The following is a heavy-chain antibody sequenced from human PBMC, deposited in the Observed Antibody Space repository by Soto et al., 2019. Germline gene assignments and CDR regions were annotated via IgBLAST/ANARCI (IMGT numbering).Heavy chain of an antibody. V-gene: IGHV3-23*01. Sequence: GGSLRLSCAASGFTFSIYAMSWVRHAPGKGLEWVSAISGSGGSTYYADSVKGRFTISRDNSKNTLYLQMNSLRAEDTAVYYCAKVPRALVVKNWFDPWGQGTLVTVSS. CDR1: GFTFSIYA. D-gene: IGHD3-22*01. J-gene: IGHJ5*02. CDR3: AKVPRALVVKNWFDP. CDR2: ISGSGGST.